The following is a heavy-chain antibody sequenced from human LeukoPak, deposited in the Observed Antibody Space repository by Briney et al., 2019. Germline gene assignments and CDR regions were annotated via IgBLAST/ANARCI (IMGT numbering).Heavy chain of an antibody. CDR1: GGSISSGGYY. Sequence: SETLSLTCTVSGGSISSGGYYWSWIRQPPGKGLEWIGYIYYSGSTNYNPSLKSRVTISVDTSKNQFSLKLSSVTAADTAVYYCARIDGYNSAFDYWGQGTLVTVSS. D-gene: IGHD5-24*01. V-gene: IGHV4-61*08. CDR3: ARIDGYNSAFDY. J-gene: IGHJ4*02. CDR2: IYYSGST.